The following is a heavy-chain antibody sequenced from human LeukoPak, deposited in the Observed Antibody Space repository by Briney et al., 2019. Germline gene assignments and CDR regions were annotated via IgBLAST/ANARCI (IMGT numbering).Heavy chain of an antibody. V-gene: IGHV4-61*08. CDR3: ATIAARPLSGDY. CDR2: IYYSGST. CDR1: GGSMSSGDYS. Sequence: SETLSLTCAVSGGSMSSGDYSWSWIRQPPGKGLEWIGYIYYSGSTNYNPSLKSRVTISVDTSKNQFSLKLSSVTAADTAVYYCATIAARPLSGDYWGQGTLVTVSS. D-gene: IGHD6-6*01. J-gene: IGHJ4*02.